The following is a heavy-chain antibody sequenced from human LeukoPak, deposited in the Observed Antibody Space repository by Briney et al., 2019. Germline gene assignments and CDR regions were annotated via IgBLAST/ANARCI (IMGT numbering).Heavy chain of an antibody. V-gene: IGHV3-64*01. CDR3: ARRPTGSDYFDY. CDR2: ISADGINT. J-gene: IGHJ4*02. D-gene: IGHD1-26*01. CDR1: GFTFTHYA. Sequence: PGGSLRLSCAASGFTFTHYAMHWVRQAPGKGLEYVSAISADGINTRYASSVKGRFTISRDNSKNTLYLQMSSLRPEDTAVYYCARRPTGSDYFDYWGQGTLVTVSS.